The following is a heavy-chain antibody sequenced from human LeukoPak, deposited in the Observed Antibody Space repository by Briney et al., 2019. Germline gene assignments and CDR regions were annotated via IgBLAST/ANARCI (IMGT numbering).Heavy chain of an antibody. D-gene: IGHD2-21*02. CDR1: GFTFSAYS. V-gene: IGHV3-7*01. CDR3: ARGFQRGDSPV. J-gene: IGHJ4*02. Sequence: GGSLRLSCAASGFTFSAYSLSWVRQAPGKGLEWVAKIKKDGSEKDYVDSVKGRFTISRDNAKGSLYLQLNSLRAEDTAVYYCARGFQRGDSPVWGQGTLVTVSS. CDR2: IKKDGSEK.